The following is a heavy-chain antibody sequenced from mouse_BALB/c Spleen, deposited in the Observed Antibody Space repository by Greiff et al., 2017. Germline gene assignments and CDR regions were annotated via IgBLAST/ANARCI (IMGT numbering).Heavy chain of an antibody. CDR3: AREGYDVYFDY. D-gene: IGHD2-14*01. V-gene: IGHV3-6*02. Sequence: EVKLQQSGPGLVKPSQSLSLTCSVTGYSITSGYYWNWIRQFPGNKLEWMGYISYDGSNNYNPSLKNRISITRDTSKNQFFLKLNSVTTEDTATYYCAREGYDVYFDYWGQGTTLTVSS. CDR2: ISYDGSN. J-gene: IGHJ2*01. CDR1: GYSITSGYY.